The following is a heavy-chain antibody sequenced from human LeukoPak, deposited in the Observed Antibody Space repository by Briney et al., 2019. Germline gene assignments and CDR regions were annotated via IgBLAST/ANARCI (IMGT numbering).Heavy chain of an antibody. CDR2: INPNSGGT. V-gene: IGHV1-2*02. CDR3: ARESGYSYGLDY. J-gene: IGHJ4*02. CDR1: GYTFTGYY. D-gene: IGHD5-18*01. Sequence: ASVKVSCKASGYTFTGYYMHWVRQAPGQGLEWMGWINPNSGGTNYAQKFQGRVTMTRDTSISTAYMELSSLRSEDMAVYYCARESGYSYGLDYWDQGTLVTVSS.